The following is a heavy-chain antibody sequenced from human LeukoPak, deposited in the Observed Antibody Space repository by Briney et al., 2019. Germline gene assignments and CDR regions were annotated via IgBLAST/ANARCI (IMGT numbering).Heavy chain of an antibody. V-gene: IGHV1-69*04. J-gene: IGHJ4*02. CDR2: IIPNLGTT. D-gene: IGHD3-22*01. CDR1: GGTSNSHA. CDR3: ATTNDGGGYQWGDFFDF. Sequence: SVKVSCKASGGTSNSHAISWVRQAPGQGLEWMGRIIPNLGTTNRAQNFQDRVTLTADKSTNTAYMELTSLTSDDTAVYYCATTNDGGGYQWGDFFDFWGRGTLVTVSS.